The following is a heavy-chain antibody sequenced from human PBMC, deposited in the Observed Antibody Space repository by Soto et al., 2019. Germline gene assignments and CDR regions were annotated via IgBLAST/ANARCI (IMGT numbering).Heavy chain of an antibody. Sequence: GESLKSSCKRSGYIVTNYWIGLVRQMPGKGLEWMGIIYPGDSDTKYSPSFQGQVTISADKYITTASLQWSSLKASPTAMYYCASLSYYDSSGAFDYWGQGTLVTVSS. V-gene: IGHV5-51*01. J-gene: IGHJ4*02. CDR1: GYIVTNYW. CDR2: IYPGDSDT. D-gene: IGHD3-22*01. CDR3: ASLSYYDSSGAFDY.